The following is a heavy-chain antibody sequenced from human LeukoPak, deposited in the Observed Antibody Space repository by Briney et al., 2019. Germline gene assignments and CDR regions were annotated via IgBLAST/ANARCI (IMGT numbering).Heavy chain of an antibody. J-gene: IGHJ3*02. CDR1: GFTFSTYA. CDR3: VQEGPRGLAFDI. V-gene: IGHV3-23*01. CDR2: ISGSGGGT. Sequence: GGSLRLSCVAPGFTFSTYAMSWVRQAPGKGLEWVSAISGSGGGTYYADSVKGRFTISRDNSKNTLYLQMNSLRAEDTAVYYCVQEGPRGLAFDIWGQGTKVTVSS.